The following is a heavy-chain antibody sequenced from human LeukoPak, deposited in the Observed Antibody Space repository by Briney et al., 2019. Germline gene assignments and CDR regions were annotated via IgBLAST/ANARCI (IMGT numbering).Heavy chain of an antibody. CDR2: IYYSVSP. J-gene: IGHJ4*02. CDR3: VHYYYDSSGYPIRDY. D-gene: IGHD3-22*01. V-gene: IGHV4-31*02. Sequence: WXXYIYYSVSPYYNPSLKSRVTISVDTSKNQFSLKLSSVTAADTAVYYCVHYYYDSSGYPIRDYWGQGTLVTVSS.